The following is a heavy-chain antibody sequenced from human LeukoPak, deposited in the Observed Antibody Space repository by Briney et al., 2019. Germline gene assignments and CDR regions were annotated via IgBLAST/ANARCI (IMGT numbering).Heavy chain of an antibody. J-gene: IGHJ3*02. V-gene: IGHV1-2*02. D-gene: IGHD4-17*01. CDR2: INPNSGGT. Sequence: GASVTVSFTASVYTFTFYYMHWVRQAPGQGREWMGWINPNSGGTNYAQKFQGRVTITRDTSISTAYIELSRLSSDDTAVYYCASVPRYGDDAFDIWGQGTMVTVSS. CDR3: ASVPRYGDDAFDI. CDR1: VYTFTFYY.